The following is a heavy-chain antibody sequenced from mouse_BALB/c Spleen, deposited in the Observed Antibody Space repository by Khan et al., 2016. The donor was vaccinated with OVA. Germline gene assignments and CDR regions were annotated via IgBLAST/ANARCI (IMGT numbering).Heavy chain of an antibody. CDR3: TRDRIDY. J-gene: IGHJ2*01. CDR1: GYTFTTYW. Sequence: QVQLKQSGAELAKPGASVKMSCKASGYTFTTYWMHWVKQRPGQGLEWIGYINPTSGYTDYNEKFKDRATLSVDKSSSTAYMQLSSLTSEDSAVYYGTRDRIDYWGQGTTLTVSS. V-gene: IGHV1-7*01. CDR2: INPTSGYT.